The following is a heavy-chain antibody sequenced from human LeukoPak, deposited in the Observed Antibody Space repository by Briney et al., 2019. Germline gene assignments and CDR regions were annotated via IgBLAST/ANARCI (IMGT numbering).Heavy chain of an antibody. Sequence: ASVKVSCKASGGTFSSYAISWVRQAPGQGLEWMGGIIPIFGTANYAQKFQGRVTITTDESTSTAYMELSSLRSEDTAVYYCARPSEGGSYYSHWGQGTLVTVSS. CDR1: GGTFSSYA. J-gene: IGHJ4*02. CDR3: ARPSEGGSYYSH. D-gene: IGHD1-26*01. CDR2: IIPIFGTA. V-gene: IGHV1-69*05.